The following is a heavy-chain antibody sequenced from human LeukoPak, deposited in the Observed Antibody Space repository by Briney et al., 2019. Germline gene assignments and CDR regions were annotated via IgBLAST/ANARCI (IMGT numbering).Heavy chain of an antibody. D-gene: IGHD4-17*01. CDR2: IKQDGSQ. J-gene: IGHJ4*02. CDR1: GFTFSRHW. V-gene: IGHV3-7*01. CDR3: ARGPDYGARLGYFDY. Sequence: PGGSLRLSCAASGFTFSRHWMSWVRQAPGEGLEWVANIKQDGSQDYVDSVKGRFIISRDNAKNSLYLQMNSLRAEDTAVYSCARGPDYGARLGYFDYWGQGTLLTVFS.